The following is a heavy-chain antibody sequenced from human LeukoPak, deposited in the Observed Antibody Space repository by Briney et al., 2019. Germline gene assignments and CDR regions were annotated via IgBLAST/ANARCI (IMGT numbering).Heavy chain of an antibody. V-gene: IGHV3-23*01. CDR3: ARHTPWGRRAVTANWYFDL. D-gene: IGHD2-21*02. CDR2: ISGSSSST. J-gene: IGHJ2*01. Sequence: PGGSLRLSCAASGFTFSSYAMSWVRQAPGKGLEWVSAISGSSSSTYYADSVKGRFTISRDNSKNTLYLQMNSLRAEDTAVYYCARHTPWGRRAVTANWYFDLWGRGTLVTVSS. CDR1: GFTFSSYA.